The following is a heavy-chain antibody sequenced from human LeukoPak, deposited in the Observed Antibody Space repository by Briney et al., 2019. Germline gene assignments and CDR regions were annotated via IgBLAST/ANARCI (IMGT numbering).Heavy chain of an antibody. CDR2: ISSSSSYI. V-gene: IGHV3-21*04. CDR1: GFTFSSYS. D-gene: IGHD3-3*01. Sequence: GGSLRLSCAASGFTFSSYSMNWVRQAPGKGLEWVSSISSSSSYIYYADSLKGRFTISRENSKNTLYLQMNSLRADDTAVYYCAKGGQYDFWRGPDYWGQGTLVTVSS. CDR3: AKGGQYDFWRGPDY. J-gene: IGHJ4*02.